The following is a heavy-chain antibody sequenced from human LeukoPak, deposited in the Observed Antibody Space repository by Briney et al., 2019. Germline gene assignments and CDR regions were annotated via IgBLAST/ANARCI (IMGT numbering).Heavy chain of an antibody. J-gene: IGHJ5*02. D-gene: IGHD2-21*02. CDR3: ARTPPKGDIDT. CDR2: MSPKTGDR. Sequence: ASVKISCKASGYSISNFHINWVRQASGQGLEWIGWMSPKTGDRGYALKFQGRVTMTSDTSEGTVYMEVHSLTSDDSAVYYCARTPPKGDIDTWGQGTMVTVSS. V-gene: IGHV1-8*01. CDR1: GYSISNFH.